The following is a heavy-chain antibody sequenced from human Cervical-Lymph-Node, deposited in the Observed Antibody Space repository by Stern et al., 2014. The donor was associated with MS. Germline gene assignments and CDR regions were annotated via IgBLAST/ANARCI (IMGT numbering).Heavy chain of an antibody. V-gene: IGHV3-23*04. Sequence: VQLVESGGGLVQPGGSLRLSCAASGFTIGGYAMGLVRQAPGKGLEGGSGMSGSGDKYYAESVTGRFTISRDDSKNTLYLQMNSLRADDTAVYYCAKDLVLRFLEWFAWGQGTLVTVSS. CDR2: MSGSGDK. CDR3: AKDLVLRFLEWFA. J-gene: IGHJ5*02. CDR1: GFTIGGYA. D-gene: IGHD3-3*01.